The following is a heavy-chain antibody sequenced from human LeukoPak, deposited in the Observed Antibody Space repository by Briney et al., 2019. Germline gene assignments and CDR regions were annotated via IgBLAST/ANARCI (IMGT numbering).Heavy chain of an antibody. D-gene: IGHD3-16*01. CDR3: AKMMGQRLYDYCMDV. V-gene: IGHV3-23*01. CDR2: MSGSGDGT. Sequence: GGSLRLSCAASGFAFNNFAMSWVRQAPGKGLEWVSAMSGSGDGTYYADSVKGRFTISRDNSKNTLYLQMNSLRAEDTAVYYCAKMMGQRLYDYCMDVWGKGTTVTVSS. CDR1: GFAFNNFA. J-gene: IGHJ6*03.